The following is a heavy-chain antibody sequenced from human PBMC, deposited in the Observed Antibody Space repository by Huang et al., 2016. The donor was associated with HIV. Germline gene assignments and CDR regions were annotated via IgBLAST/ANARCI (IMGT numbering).Heavy chain of an antibody. CDR2: IYYSGST. CDR1: GGSISSSCYY. J-gene: IGHJ3*02. V-gene: IGHV4-39*01. CDR3: ARHMDCSSSSCLAGGHERGPFDM. Sequence: QLQLQESGPGLVKPSETLSLTCSVSGGSISSSCYYWGWLRQPPGKGLEWIGSIYYSGSTFYNPSLKSRVTISVDTSKNQFSLRLSSVTAADTSVYYCARHMDCSSSSCLAGGHERGPFDMWGQGTMVTVSS. D-gene: IGHD2-2*01.